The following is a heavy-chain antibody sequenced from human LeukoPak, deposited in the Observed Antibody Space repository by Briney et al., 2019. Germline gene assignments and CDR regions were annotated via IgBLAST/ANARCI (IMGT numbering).Heavy chain of an antibody. CDR3: ARYLQLGNTAPDY. D-gene: IGHD6-13*01. V-gene: IGHV4-39*07. CDR1: GGSISSGSYY. Sequence: PSETLSLTCTVSGGSISSGSYYWSWIRQPPGKGLEWIGEINHSGSTNYNPSLKSRVTITVDTSKNQFSLKLSSVTAADTAVNYCARYLQLGNTAPDYWGQGTLVTVSS. CDR2: INHSGST. J-gene: IGHJ4*02.